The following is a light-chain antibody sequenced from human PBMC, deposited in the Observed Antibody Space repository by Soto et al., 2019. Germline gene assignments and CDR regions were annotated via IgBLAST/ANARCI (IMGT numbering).Light chain of an antibody. J-gene: IGKJ4*02. Sequence: EIVLTQSPATLSLSPGERATLSCRASQSVSSYLAWYQQKPGQAPRLLIYDASNRATGIPARCSGSVSGTDFTLTSRRREPEDFAVYYWLQGSNWPFTGGGGTKVEIK. CDR1: QSVSSY. CDR2: DAS. V-gene: IGKV3-11*01. CDR3: LQGSNWPFT.